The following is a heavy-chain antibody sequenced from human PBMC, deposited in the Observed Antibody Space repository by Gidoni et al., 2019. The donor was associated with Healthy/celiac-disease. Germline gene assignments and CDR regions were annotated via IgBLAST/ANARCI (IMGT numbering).Heavy chain of an antibody. CDR1: GFTFSSYA. CDR2: ISGSGGST. J-gene: IGHJ4*02. D-gene: IGHD6-13*01. V-gene: IGHV3-23*01. CDR3: AKTLSSWYGY. Sequence: EVQLFESVGGLVQPGGSLILSCAASGFTFSSYAMSWVRQAPGKGLVGVSAISGSGGSTYYADSVKGRFTISRDNAKNTLYLQMNSLRAEDTAVYYCAKTLSSWYGYWGQGTLVTVSS.